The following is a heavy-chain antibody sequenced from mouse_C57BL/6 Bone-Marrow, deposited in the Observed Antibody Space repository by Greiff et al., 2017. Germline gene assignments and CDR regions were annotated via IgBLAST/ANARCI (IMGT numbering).Heavy chain of an antibody. D-gene: IGHD1-1*01. CDR2: IYPGNSDT. V-gene: IGHV1-5*01. J-gene: IGHJ1*03. CDR1: GYTFTSYW. Sequence: VQLQQSGTVLARPGASVKMSCKTSGYTFTSYWMHWVKQRPGQGLEWIGAIYPGNSDTSYNQKFKGKAKLTAVTSASTAYMELSSLTNEDSAVYYGTRVTTVPGYWYFDVWSTGTTVTVSS. CDR3: TRVTTVPGYWYFDV.